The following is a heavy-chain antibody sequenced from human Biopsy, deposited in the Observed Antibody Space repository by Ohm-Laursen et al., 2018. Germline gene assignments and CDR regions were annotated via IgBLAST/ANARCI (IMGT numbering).Heavy chain of an antibody. CDR2: ISHTGYT. CDR1: GGSFTGHY. D-gene: IGHD4-23*01. J-gene: IGHJ4*02. CDR3: ARGSNDFGGLYFPR. Sequence: SDTLSLTCTVSGGSFTGHYWTWIRQPPGKGLEWIGHISHTGYTSYKSSLKSRVTISLDTSRKHFSLRLTSLAAADTAVYYFARGSNDFGGLYFPRWGQGTLLTVSS. V-gene: IGHV4-59*11.